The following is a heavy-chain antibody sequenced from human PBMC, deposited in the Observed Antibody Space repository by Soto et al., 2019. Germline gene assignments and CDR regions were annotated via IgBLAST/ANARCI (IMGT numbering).Heavy chain of an antibody. J-gene: IGHJ4*02. CDR2: IYYSGST. CDR3: AREPQLLDFEY. Sequence: SETLSLTCTVSGGSISRGCYYWSWIRQHPGKGLEWIGYIYYSGSTYYNPSLKSRVTISVDTSKNQFSLKLSSGTAADTAVYYCAREPQLLDFEYWGPGTLVTVSS. D-gene: IGHD3-10*01. CDR1: GGSISRGCYY. V-gene: IGHV4-31*03.